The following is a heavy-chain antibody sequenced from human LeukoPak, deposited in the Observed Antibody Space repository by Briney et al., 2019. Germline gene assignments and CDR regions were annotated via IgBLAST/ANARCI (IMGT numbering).Heavy chain of an antibody. CDR2: IYYSGST. D-gene: IGHD3-9*01. CDR1: GGSISSSSYY. V-gene: IGHV4-39*01. J-gene: IGHJ4*02. Sequence: NPSETLSLTCTVSGGSISSSSYYWGWIRQPPGKGLEWIGSIYYSGSTYYNPSLKSRVTISVDTSKNQFSLKLSSVTAADTAVYYCARHVRDILTGYPLYLDYWGQGTLVTVSS. CDR3: ARHVRDILTGYPLYLDY.